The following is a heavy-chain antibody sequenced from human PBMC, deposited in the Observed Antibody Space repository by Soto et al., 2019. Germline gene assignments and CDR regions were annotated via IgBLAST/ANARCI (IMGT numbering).Heavy chain of an antibody. CDR3: ARDPPGITVAGSVNYFDY. V-gene: IGHV4-4*07. J-gene: IGHJ4*02. D-gene: IGHD6-19*01. CDR2: IYSSGST. CDR1: GGSISSNY. Sequence: SETLSLTCTVSGGSISSNYWSWIRQPAGKGLEWIGRIYSSGSTNYNPSLKSRVTMSVDTSKNQFSLKLSSVTAADTAVYYCARDPPGITVAGSVNYFDYWGQGTLVTVSS.